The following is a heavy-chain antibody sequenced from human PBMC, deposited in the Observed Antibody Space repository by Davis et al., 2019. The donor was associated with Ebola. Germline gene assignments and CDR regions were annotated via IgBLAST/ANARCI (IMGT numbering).Heavy chain of an antibody. CDR1: GFTFSSYG. CDR3: ARDNSNTHWPFYFDY. V-gene: IGHV3-30*03. CDR2: ISYDGSDK. Sequence: GGSLRLSCAASGFTFSSYGMHWVRQAPGKGLEWVAVISYDGSDKYYADSVKGRFTISRDNAKNSLYLQMNSLRAEDTAVYYCARDNSNTHWPFYFDYWGQGTLVTVSS. D-gene: IGHD2/OR15-2a*01. J-gene: IGHJ4*02.